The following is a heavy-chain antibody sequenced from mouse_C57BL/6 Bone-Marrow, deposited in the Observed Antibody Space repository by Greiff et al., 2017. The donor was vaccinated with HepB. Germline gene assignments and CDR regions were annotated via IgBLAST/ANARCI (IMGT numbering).Heavy chain of an antibody. Sequence: EVMLVESGGDLVKPGGSLKLSCAASGFTFSSYGMSWVRQTPDKRLEWVATISSGGSYTYYPDSVKGRFTISRDNAKNTLYLQMSSLKSEDTAMYYCASRTGTEFAYWGQGTLVTVSA. CDR3: ASRTGTEFAY. V-gene: IGHV5-6*02. J-gene: IGHJ3*01. D-gene: IGHD4-1*01. CDR2: ISSGGSYT. CDR1: GFTFSSYG.